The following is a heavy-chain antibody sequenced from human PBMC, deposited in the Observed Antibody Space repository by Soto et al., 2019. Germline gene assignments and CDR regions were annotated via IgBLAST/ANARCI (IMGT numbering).Heavy chain of an antibody. CDR1: GFTVSSNY. J-gene: IGHJ4*02. V-gene: IGHV3-66*01. Sequence: EVQLVESGGDLVQPGGSLRLSCAASGFTVSSNYMSWVRQAPGKGLEWVSVIYSGGSIYYADSVKGRFIISIDNFKNTLYLKMNSLRAEDTAVYYCARGTYYDSSGYWFDYWGQGTLVTVSS. CDR3: ARGTYYDSSGYWFDY. D-gene: IGHD3-22*01. CDR2: IYSGGSI.